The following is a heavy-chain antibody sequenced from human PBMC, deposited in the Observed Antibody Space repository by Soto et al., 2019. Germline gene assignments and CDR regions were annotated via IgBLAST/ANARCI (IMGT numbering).Heavy chain of an antibody. V-gene: IGHV3-74*01. CDR2: INNDGSST. Sequence: PGGSLRLSCAASGFTFSSYAMSWVRQAPGKGLEWVSRINNDGSSTSYADSVKGRLTISRDNAKNTLYLQVNSLRAEDTAVYYCASGGVAGSGTFYNDYWGRGTLVTVSS. CDR1: GFTFSSYA. J-gene: IGHJ4*02. D-gene: IGHD3-10*01. CDR3: ASGGVAGSGTFYNDY.